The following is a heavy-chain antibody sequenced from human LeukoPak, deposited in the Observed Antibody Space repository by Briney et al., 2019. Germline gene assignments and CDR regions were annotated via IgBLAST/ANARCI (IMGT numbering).Heavy chain of an antibody. D-gene: IGHD2-15*01. CDR2: IYYSGST. V-gene: IGHV4-30-4*08. CDR3: AIVVALSGAGAFDI. CDR1: GGSISSSSYY. J-gene: IGHJ3*02. Sequence: SETLSLTCTVSGGSISSSSYYWGWIRQPPGKGLEWIGYIYYSGSTYYNPSLKSRVTISVDTSKNQFSLKLSSVTAADTAVYYCAIVVALSGAGAFDIWGQGTMVTVSS.